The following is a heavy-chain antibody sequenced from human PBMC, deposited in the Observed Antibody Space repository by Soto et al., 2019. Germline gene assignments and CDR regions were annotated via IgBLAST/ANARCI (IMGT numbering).Heavy chain of an antibody. V-gene: IGHV3-23*01. D-gene: IGHD1-26*01. Sequence: EVQVLESGGGLVQPGGSPRLSCAASGFTFSNFGMIWVRQAPGKGLEWVSGVRSDGDTTYNAESVKGRFTVSRDTSRNTVYLQMNSLRAEDTAIYYCAKGKGVGATPDGANCWGQGTLVTVSS. CDR3: AKGKGVGATPDGANC. CDR1: GFTFSNFG. J-gene: IGHJ4*02. CDR2: VRSDGDTT.